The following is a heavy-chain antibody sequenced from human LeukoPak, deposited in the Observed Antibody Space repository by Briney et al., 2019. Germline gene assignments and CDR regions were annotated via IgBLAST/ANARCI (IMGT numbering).Heavy chain of an antibody. Sequence: GGPLRLSCAASGFTLSGSAMHWVRQASGKGLEWVGRIRSKANSYARAYAASVKGRFTMSRYDSKNTAYLQMHSLKTEDTAVYYCTRLVVLLPGDSSGHRIHAFDIWGQGTMVTVSS. V-gene: IGHV3-73*01. CDR1: GFTLSGSA. CDR2: IRSKANSYAR. J-gene: IGHJ3*02. D-gene: IGHD3-22*01. CDR3: TRLVVLLPGDSSGHRIHAFDI.